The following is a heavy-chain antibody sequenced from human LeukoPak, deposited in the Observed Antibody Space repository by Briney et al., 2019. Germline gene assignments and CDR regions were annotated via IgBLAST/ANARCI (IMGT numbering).Heavy chain of an antibody. J-gene: IGHJ1*01. CDR3: ARLHPHYDSSGYYFQY. D-gene: IGHD3-22*01. Sequence: SETLSLTCTVSGGSISNYYWSWIRQPPGKGLKWIGYIYYSGSTNYNPSLKSRVTISVDTSKNQFSLKLSSVTAADTAVYYCARLHPHYDSSGYYFQYWGQGTLVTVSS. CDR1: GGSISNYY. CDR2: IYYSGST. V-gene: IGHV4-59*12.